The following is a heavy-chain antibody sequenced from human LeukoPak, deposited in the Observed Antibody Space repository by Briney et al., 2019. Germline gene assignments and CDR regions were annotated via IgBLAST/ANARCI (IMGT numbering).Heavy chain of an antibody. V-gene: IGHV3-48*03. CDR1: GFTFSSYE. CDR2: IGSTI. CDR3: ARDKGGRAGYRVDAFDI. D-gene: IGHD5-24*01. J-gene: IGHJ3*02. Sequence: GGSLRLSCAASGFTFSSYEMNWVRQAPGKGLEWVSYIGSTIYYADSVKGRFTISRDNAKNSLYLQMNSLRAEDTAVYYCARDKGGRAGYRVDAFDIWGQGTMVTVSS.